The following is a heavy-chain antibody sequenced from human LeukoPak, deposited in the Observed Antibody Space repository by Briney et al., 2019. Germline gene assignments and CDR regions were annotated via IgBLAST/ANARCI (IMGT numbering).Heavy chain of an antibody. D-gene: IGHD4-17*01. CDR1: GFTFSSYV. J-gene: IGHJ5*02. V-gene: IGHV3-30-3*01. CDR3: ARGTVTTRGSFKFDP. Sequence: GGSLRLSCAASGFTFSSYVIHWVRQAPGKGLEWVAHISYDGTNEYYADSVKGRFTISRDNSKNTLYLQMNSLRTEDTAVYYCARGTVTTRGSFKFDPWGQGTLVTVSS. CDR2: ISYDGTNE.